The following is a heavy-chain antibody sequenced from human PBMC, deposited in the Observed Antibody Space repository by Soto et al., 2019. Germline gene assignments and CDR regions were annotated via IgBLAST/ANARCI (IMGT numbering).Heavy chain of an antibody. CDR2: IFYSGTA. V-gene: IGHV4-30-4*01. D-gene: IGHD3-10*01. CDR3: ARTDYGTAYFDP. J-gene: IGHJ5*02. CDR1: GESISSGNHY. Sequence: TLYLIFTVSGESISSGNHYLSWIRQPPGKGLEWIGYIFYSGTAYYNTSLKSRLTISVDTSKNQLSLKLSSVTAADTAVYYCARTDYGTAYFDPWGQGSPVTVSS.